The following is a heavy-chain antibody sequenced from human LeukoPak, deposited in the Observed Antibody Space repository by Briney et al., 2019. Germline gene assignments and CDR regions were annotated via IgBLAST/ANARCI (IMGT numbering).Heavy chain of an antibody. CDR1: GYTFTGYY. Sequence: ASVKVSCKASGYTFTGYYMHWVRQAPGQGLEWMGWINPNSGGTNYAQKFQGWVTMTRDTSISTAYKELSRLRSDDTAVYYCAREGSWFGGGYFDYWGQGTLVTVSS. CDR3: AREGSWFGGGYFDY. J-gene: IGHJ4*02. CDR2: INPNSGGT. D-gene: IGHD3-10*01. V-gene: IGHV1-2*04.